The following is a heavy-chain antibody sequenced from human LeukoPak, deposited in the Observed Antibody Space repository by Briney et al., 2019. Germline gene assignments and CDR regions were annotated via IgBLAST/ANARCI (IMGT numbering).Heavy chain of an antibody. Sequence: PGGSLRLSCAASGFTITGYEMHWVRQAPGKGLEWVSSISTSGSTKYYADSVKGRFTISRDNAKNSLYLHMNSLRAEDTALYYCARDGPGYSFDYWGRGTLVTVSS. D-gene: IGHD5-18*01. V-gene: IGHV3-48*03. CDR1: GFTITGYE. CDR3: ARDGPGYSFDY. CDR2: ISTSGSTK. J-gene: IGHJ4*02.